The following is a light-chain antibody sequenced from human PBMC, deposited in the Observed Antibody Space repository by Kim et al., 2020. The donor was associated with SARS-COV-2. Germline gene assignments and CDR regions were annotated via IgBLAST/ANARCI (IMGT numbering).Light chain of an antibody. J-gene: IGLJ1*01. Sequence: VSPGQTASITCSGDKLGDKYACWYQQKPGQSPGLVIYQDSKRPSGIPERFSGSNSGNTATLTISGTQAMDEADYYCQAWDSSTEVFGTGTKVTVL. CDR1: KLGDKY. CDR2: QDS. V-gene: IGLV3-1*01. CDR3: QAWDSSTEV.